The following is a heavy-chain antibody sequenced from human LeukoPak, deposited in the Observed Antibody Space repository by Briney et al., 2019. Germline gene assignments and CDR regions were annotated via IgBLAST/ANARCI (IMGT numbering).Heavy chain of an antibody. CDR2: IYYSGST. Sequence: SETLSLTCTVSGGSISSYYWSWIRQPPGKGLERIGYIYYSGSTNYNPSLKSRVTISVDTSKNQFSLKLSSVTAADTAVYYCARAGYSSGWSRNDAFDIWGQGTMVTVSS. CDR3: ARAGYSSGWSRNDAFDI. J-gene: IGHJ3*02. D-gene: IGHD6-19*01. CDR1: GGSISSYY. V-gene: IGHV4-59*01.